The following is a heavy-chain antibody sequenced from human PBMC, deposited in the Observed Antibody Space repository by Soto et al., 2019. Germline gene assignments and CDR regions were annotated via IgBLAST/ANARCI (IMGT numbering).Heavy chain of an antibody. CDR1: GFTFSSYW. D-gene: IGHD4-17*01. CDR3: ARDYGDFPPADY. J-gene: IGHJ4*02. Sequence: EVQMVESGGGLVQPGGSLRLSCAASGFTFSSYWMHWVRQAPGKGLVWVSRINSDGSSTSYADCVKGRFTISRDNAKNTLYLQMNSLRAEDPAVYYCARDYGDFPPADYWGQGTLVTVSS. V-gene: IGHV3-74*01. CDR2: INSDGSST.